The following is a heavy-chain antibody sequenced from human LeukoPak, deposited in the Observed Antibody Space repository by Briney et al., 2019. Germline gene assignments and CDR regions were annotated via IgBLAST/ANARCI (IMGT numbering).Heavy chain of an antibody. J-gene: IGHJ4*02. D-gene: IGHD1-1*01. Sequence: PSETLSLTCDVSGFSISLGYYWVWIRQPAGQGLEWIGSIDPSGTTFYNSSLNSRITMTIDAPKNQFSLRLSLVTAVDTAVYFCATERERRITDWGQGTLVTVSS. CDR3: ATERERRITD. CDR2: IDPSGTT. CDR1: GFSISLGYY. V-gene: IGHV4-38-2*02.